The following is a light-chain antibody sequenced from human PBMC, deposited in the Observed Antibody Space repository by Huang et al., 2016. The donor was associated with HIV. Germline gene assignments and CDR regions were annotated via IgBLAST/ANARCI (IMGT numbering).Light chain of an antibody. CDR1: QSVSSN. CDR2: GAS. V-gene: IGKV3-15*01. CDR3: HQYNNWPPWT. J-gene: IGKJ1*01. Sequence: ETVMTQTPATLSVSPGERATLFCRASQSVSSNLAWYQHKPGQAPRLLIYGASTRPTDIPGRFSGSGSGTEFTLTISSLQSEDFVVYYCHQYNNWPPWTFGQGTKVEIK.